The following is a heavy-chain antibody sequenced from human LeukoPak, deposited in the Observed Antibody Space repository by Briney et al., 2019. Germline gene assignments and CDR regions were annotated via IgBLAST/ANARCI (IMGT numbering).Heavy chain of an antibody. D-gene: IGHD2-15*01. Sequence: GGSLRLSCAASGFTFSSYWMSWVRQAPGKGLEWVANIKQDGSEKYYVDSVKGRFTISRDNAKNSLYLQMNSLRAEDTAVYYCAGVVVAATPYNWFDPWGQGTLVTVSS. CDR1: GFTFSSYW. J-gene: IGHJ5*02. V-gene: IGHV3-7*01. CDR3: AGVVVAATPYNWFDP. CDR2: IKQDGSEK.